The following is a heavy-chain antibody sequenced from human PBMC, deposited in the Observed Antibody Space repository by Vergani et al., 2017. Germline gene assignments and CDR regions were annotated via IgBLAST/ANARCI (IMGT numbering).Heavy chain of an antibody. CDR1: GGSISSGGYS. J-gene: IGHJ6*02. CDR2: IYHSGST. CDR3: ATASLTMVRGVILYYYGMDV. V-gene: IGHV4-30-2*01. D-gene: IGHD3-10*01. Sequence: QLQLQESGSGLVKPSQTLSLTCAVSGGSISSGGYSWSWIRQPPGKGLEWIGYIYHSGSTYYNPSLKSRVTISVDRSKNQFSLKLSSVTAADTAVYYCATASLTMVRGVILYYYGMDVWGQGTTVTVSS.